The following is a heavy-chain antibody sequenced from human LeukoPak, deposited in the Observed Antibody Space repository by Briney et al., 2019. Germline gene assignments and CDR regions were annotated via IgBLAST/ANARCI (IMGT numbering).Heavy chain of an antibody. CDR1: GGSFSGYY. CDR2: INHSGST. Sequence: PSETLSLTCAVYGGSFSGYYWSWIRQPPGKGLEWIGEINHSGSTNYNPSLKSRVTISVDTSKNQFSLKLSSVTAADTAVYYCARDVARQWLGYYFDYWGQGTLVTVSS. D-gene: IGHD6-19*01. CDR3: ARDVARQWLGYYFDY. V-gene: IGHV4-34*01. J-gene: IGHJ4*02.